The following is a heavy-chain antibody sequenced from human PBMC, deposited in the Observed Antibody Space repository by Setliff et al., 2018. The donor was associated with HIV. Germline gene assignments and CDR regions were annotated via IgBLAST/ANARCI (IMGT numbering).Heavy chain of an antibody. CDR2: ISTSGTT. V-gene: IGHV3-15*01. D-gene: IGHD3-9*01. CDR3: TTGFSYYDVLSGNSKPHYFDY. Sequence: ETLSLTCTVSGASNNIYFWSWIRQAPGKGLEWVGSISTSGTTDYAAPVKGRFTISRDDSTKTLHLQMNSLKTEDTAVYYCTTGFSYYDVLSGNSKPHYFDYWGQGALVTVSS. J-gene: IGHJ4*02. CDR1: GASNNIYF.